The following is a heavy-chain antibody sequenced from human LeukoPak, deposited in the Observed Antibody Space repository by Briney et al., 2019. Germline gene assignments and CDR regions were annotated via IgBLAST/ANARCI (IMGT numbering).Heavy chain of an antibody. Sequence: GGSLRLSCAAPGLTFGNYAMTWVRQAPGKGLEWVSSITGNGGSAVYTDSVKGRFATSRDNSKNTLYLQMNSLRAEDTALYYCTRDPNGDYIGAFDPWGQGTLVTVSS. D-gene: IGHD4-17*01. V-gene: IGHV3-23*01. CDR1: GLTFGNYA. CDR2: ITGNGGSA. J-gene: IGHJ5*02. CDR3: TRDPNGDYIGAFDP.